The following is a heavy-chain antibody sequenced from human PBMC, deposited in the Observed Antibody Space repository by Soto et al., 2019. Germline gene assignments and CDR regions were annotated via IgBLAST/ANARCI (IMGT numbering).Heavy chain of an antibody. Sequence: EVQLVESGGGLVQPGGSLRLSCAASGISFSTYAMNWVRQAPGKGLEWVSYISSGGSTIYYAESVKGRFTISRDNAKKSLFLQMNSLRAEDTAVYYCAVDFYYMDVWGKGTTVTVSS. CDR2: ISSGGSTI. CDR1: GISFSTYA. V-gene: IGHV3-48*01. CDR3: AVDFYYMDV. J-gene: IGHJ6*03.